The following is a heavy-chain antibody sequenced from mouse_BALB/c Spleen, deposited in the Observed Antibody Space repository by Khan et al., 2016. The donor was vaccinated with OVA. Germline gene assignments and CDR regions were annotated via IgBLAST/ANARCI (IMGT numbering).Heavy chain of an antibody. V-gene: IGHV5-6-4*01. CDR2: ISSGGSYT. Sequence: EVELVESGGGLVRPGGSLKLSCAASGFSFSSYSMSWVRQTPEKRLEWVATISSGGSYTYYPDSVKGRFTISRDNAKNTQHLQVNSLRSEDTAMXYGKGRPGSYGSSPYFDYWGQGTTLTVSS. J-gene: IGHJ2*01. D-gene: IGHD1-1*01. CDR1: GFSFSSYS. CDR3: KGRPGSYGSSPYFDY.